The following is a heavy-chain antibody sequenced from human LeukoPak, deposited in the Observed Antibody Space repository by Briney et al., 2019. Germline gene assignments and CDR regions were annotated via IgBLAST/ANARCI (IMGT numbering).Heavy chain of an antibody. CDR1: GFTFSSYS. CDR2: ISGSGGST. V-gene: IGHV3-23*01. J-gene: IGHJ3*02. Sequence: GGSLRLSCAASGFTFSSYSMNWVRQAPGKGLEWVSAISGSGGSTYYADSVKGRFTISRDNSKNTLYLQMNSLRAEDTAVYYCAKDLKDIVVVVAAETLGAFDIWGQGTMVTVSS. D-gene: IGHD2-15*01. CDR3: AKDLKDIVVVVAAETLGAFDI.